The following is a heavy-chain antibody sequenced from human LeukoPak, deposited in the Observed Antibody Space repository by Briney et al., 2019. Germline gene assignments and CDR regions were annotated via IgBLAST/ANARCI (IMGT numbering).Heavy chain of an antibody. Sequence: GGSLRLSCAASGFTFSIYSMNWVRQAPGKGLEWVSYMTSDTRTIYYADSVRGRFTISRDNAKNSLYLQMNSLRDDDMAIYYCVRSVEGNFDYWGQGTLVTVSS. V-gene: IGHV3-48*02. CDR1: GFTFSIYS. CDR3: VRSVEGNFDY. J-gene: IGHJ4*02. CDR2: MTSDTRTI.